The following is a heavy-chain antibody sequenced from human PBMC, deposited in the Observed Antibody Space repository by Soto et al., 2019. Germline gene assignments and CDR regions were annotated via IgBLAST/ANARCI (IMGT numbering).Heavy chain of an antibody. CDR3: ARESEGGDLHDWFDP. CDR2: VHYSGST. CDR1: GDSIGTYY. V-gene: IGHV4-59*01. D-gene: IGHD3-16*01. J-gene: IGHJ5*02. Sequence: PSETLSLTCSVSGDSIGTYYWSWVRQPPGKGLEWLGFVHYSGSTQNNPSLKGRVTISVDMSKNQLSLKLRSVTAADTAVYYCARESEGGDLHDWFDPWGQGTLVTVSS.